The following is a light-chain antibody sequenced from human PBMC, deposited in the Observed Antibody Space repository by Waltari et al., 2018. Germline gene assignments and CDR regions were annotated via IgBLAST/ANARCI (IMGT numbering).Light chain of an antibody. Sequence: VTITCRASQSISIFLNWYQQQPGKAPKLLIYAASNLQSGVPSRFSGRGSGTDFTLTISSLRPEDFATYYCQQSYSTPFTFGPGTKVDIK. CDR3: QQSYSTPFT. CDR1: QSISIF. V-gene: IGKV1-39*01. CDR2: AAS. J-gene: IGKJ3*01.